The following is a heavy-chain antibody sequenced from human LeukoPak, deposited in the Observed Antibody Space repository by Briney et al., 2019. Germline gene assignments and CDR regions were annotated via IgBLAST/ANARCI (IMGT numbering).Heavy chain of an antibody. CDR2: ISSSSSYI. CDR1: GFTFSSYS. CDR3: ARDPTRRYYMDV. Sequence: KPGGSLRLSCAASGFTFSSYSMNWVRQAPGKGLEWVSSISSSSSYIYYADSVKGRFTISRDNAKNSLYLQMNSLRAEDTAVYYCARDPTRRYYMDVWGKGTTVTISS. J-gene: IGHJ6*03. V-gene: IGHV3-21*01.